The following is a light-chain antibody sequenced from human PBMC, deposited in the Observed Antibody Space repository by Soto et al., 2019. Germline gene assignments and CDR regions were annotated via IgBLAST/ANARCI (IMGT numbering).Light chain of an antibody. Sequence: QSALTQPPSASGSPGQSVTISCTGTSSDVGGYNYVSWYQQHPGKAPKFMIYEVTKRPSGVPERFSGSKSGNTASLTVSGLQAEDEADYYCSSYAGSNNVVVFGGGTKLTVL. J-gene: IGLJ2*01. V-gene: IGLV2-8*01. CDR2: EVT. CDR1: SSDVGGYNY. CDR3: SSYAGSNNVVV.